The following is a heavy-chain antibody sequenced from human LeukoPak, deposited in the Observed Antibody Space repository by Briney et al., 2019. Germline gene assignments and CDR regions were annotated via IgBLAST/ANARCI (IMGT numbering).Heavy chain of an antibody. V-gene: IGHV3-53*01. CDR3: ARDGVYYDSSGNFDY. Sequence: GGSLRLSCAASGFTVSSNYMSWVRQAPGQGLEWVSVIYSGGSTYYADSVKGRFTISRDISKNTVYLQMNSLRAEDTAVYYCARDGVYYDSSGNFDYWGQGTLVTVSS. CDR2: IYSGGST. J-gene: IGHJ4*02. CDR1: GFTVSSNY. D-gene: IGHD3-22*01.